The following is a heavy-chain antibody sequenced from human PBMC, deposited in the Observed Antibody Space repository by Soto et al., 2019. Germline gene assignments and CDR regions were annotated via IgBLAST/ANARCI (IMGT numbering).Heavy chain of an antibody. Sequence: QVQLVQSGAEVKKPGSSVKVSCKASGDTYSSYELNWVRQAPGLGLEWMGGIVPVYGTANYAPKFQDRVTLIADVSTGTTYMEMSRLRSEATAVYFCARDAAPSSRGWHYWGQGTVVTVSS. CDR1: GDTYSSYE. J-gene: IGHJ4*02. CDR2: IVPVYGTA. D-gene: IGHD6-19*01. V-gene: IGHV1-69*12. CDR3: ARDAAPSSRGWHY.